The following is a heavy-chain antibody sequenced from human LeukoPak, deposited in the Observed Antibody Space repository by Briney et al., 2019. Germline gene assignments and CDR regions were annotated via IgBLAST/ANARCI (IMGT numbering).Heavy chain of an antibody. CDR2: ISASGDNT. Sequence: GGTLRLSCAASGFTFSSSGMSWVRQAPGKGLEWVSTISASGDNTYYADSVKGRFTISRDNSKKKLYLQMNSLRAEDTAVYYCAKSGYNRFDYWGQGTLVTVSS. CDR3: AKSGYNRFDY. J-gene: IGHJ4*02. V-gene: IGHV3-23*01. CDR1: GFTFSSSG. D-gene: IGHD5-24*01.